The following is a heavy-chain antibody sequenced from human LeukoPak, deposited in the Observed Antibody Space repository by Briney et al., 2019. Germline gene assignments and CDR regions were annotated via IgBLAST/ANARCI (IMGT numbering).Heavy chain of an antibody. CDR2: VSGSSTTR. D-gene: IGHD5-12*01. CDR3: ATGPRGSPVHLVN. J-gene: IGHJ4*02. Sequence: GGSLRLSCAASGLTFSSYRMSWVRQAPGKGLEWISYVSGSSTTRDYADSVKGRFTISRDNAKNSVFLQMSSVRVDDTAIYYCATGPRGSPVHLVNWGQGTLVTVSS. V-gene: IGHV3-48*01. CDR1: GLTFSSYR.